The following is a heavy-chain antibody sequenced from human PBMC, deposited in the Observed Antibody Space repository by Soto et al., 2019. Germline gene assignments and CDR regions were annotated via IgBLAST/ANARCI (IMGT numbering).Heavy chain of an antibody. J-gene: IGHJ4*02. CDR2: INPNSGGT. D-gene: IGHD2-21*02. V-gene: IGHV1-2*04. Sequence: GASVKVSCKASGYTFTGYYMHWVRQAPGQGLEWMGWINPNSGGTNYAQKFQGWVTMTRDTSISTAYMELSRLRSDDTAVYYCARQSVVVTEGVVFDIWGRGTLVTVSS. CDR3: ARQSVVVTEGVVFDI. CDR1: GYTFTGYY.